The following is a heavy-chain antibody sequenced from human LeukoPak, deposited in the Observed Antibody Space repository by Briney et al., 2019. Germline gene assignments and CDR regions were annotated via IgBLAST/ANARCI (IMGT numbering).Heavy chain of an antibody. V-gene: IGHV1-18*01. Sequence: ASVTVSCTASGYTFKNYGINWVRQAPGQGLEWIGWITAYTGHTNYAQKFSGRVTMTTEASTRTAYMEWRGLTSDDTAVYFCSRDESPGVAGVMDYWGQGTLVTVSS. CDR3: SRDESPGVAGVMDY. D-gene: IGHD6-13*01. CDR1: GYTFKNYG. CDR2: ITAYTGHT. J-gene: IGHJ4*02.